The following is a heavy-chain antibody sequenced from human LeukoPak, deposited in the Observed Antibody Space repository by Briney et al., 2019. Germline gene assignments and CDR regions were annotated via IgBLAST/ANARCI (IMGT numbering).Heavy chain of an antibody. J-gene: IGHJ4*02. CDR2: MNQDGSEK. D-gene: IGHD6-19*01. CDR3: ARDPPGLEVAGYDY. CDR1: GFNFSTYW. V-gene: IGHV3-7*01. Sequence: PGGSLRLSCAVSGFNFSTYWMSWVRPAPGKGLEWVANMNQDGSEKYYADSLKGRFTISRDNAKNSLYLQMNSLRAEDTAVYYCARDPPGLEVAGYDYWGQGTLVTVSS.